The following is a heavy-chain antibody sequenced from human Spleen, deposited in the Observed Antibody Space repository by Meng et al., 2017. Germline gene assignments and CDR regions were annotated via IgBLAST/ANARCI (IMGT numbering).Heavy chain of an antibody. J-gene: IGHJ4*02. V-gene: IGHV4-39*01. CDR1: GGSISTSGYY. CDR3: VRRDYYGPIGY. CDR2: IGHSGFT. Sequence: QPQLQESGPGLVKPSEALSLTCSVSGGSISTSGYYWGWIRQPPGKGLEWIGSIGHSGFTYYTPSLKSRVTVSIDTSRNQFSLWLTSVTAADTAVYYCVRRDYYGPIGYWGQGTLVTVSS. D-gene: IGHD3-10*01.